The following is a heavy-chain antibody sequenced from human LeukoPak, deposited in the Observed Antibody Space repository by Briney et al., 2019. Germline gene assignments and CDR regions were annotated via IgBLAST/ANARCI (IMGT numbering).Heavy chain of an antibody. Sequence: GRSLRLSCAASGFTFSSYAMSWVRQAPGKGLEWVSAISGSGGSTYYADSVKGRFTISRDNSKNTLYLQMNSLRAEDTAVYYCATEDHSGGDCSSASCYGGDAFDIWGQGTMVTVSS. CDR2: ISGSGGST. D-gene: IGHD2-2*01. CDR1: GFTFSSYA. V-gene: IGHV3-23*01. J-gene: IGHJ3*02. CDR3: ATEDHSGGDCSSASCYGGDAFDI.